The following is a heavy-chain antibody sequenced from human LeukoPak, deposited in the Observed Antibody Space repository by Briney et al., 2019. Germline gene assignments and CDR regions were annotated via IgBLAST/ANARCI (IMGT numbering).Heavy chain of an antibody. V-gene: IGHV3-33*05. Sequence: GGSLRLSCAASGFTFSSYGMHWVRQAPGKGLEWVAVISYDGSNKYYADSVKGRFTIPRDNSKNTLYLQMNSLRAEDTAVYYCAKDRPTIVLMVYADYWGQGTLVTVSS. J-gene: IGHJ4*02. CDR2: ISYDGSNK. CDR3: AKDRPTIVLMVYADY. D-gene: IGHD2-8*01. CDR1: GFTFSSYG.